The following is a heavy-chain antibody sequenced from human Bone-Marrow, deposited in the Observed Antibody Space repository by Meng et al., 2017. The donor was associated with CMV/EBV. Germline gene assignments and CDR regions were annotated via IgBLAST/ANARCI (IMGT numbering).Heavy chain of an antibody. D-gene: IGHD6-19*01. CDR2: IKSKTDGGTT. J-gene: IGHJ4*02. Sequence: GESLKISCAASGFTFSDARMNWVRQAPGKGLEWVGRIKSKTDGGTTDYAASVKGRFTISRDDSKNTLSLQMNSLKTEDTAVYFCSTGGYSSGWDYWGQGTLVTVSS. CDR1: GFTFSDAR. V-gene: IGHV3-15*05. CDR3: STGGYSSGWDY.